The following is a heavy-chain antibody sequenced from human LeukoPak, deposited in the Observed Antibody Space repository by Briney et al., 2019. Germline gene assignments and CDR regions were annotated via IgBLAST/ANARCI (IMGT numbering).Heavy chain of an antibody. J-gene: IGHJ4*02. CDR1: GFTFSSYS. V-gene: IGHV3-66*01. CDR3: ARGPYYYDSSGYYFVY. D-gene: IGHD3-22*01. Sequence: GGSLRLSCAASGFTFSSYSMNWVRQAPGKGLEWVSVIYSGGSTYYADSVKGRFTISRDNSKNTLYPQMNSLRAEDTAVYYCARGPYYYDSSGYYFVYWGQGTLVTVSS. CDR2: IYSGGST.